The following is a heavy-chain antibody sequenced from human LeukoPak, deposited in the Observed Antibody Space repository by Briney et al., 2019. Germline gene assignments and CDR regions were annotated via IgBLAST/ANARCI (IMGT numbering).Heavy chain of an antibody. D-gene: IGHD6-19*01. CDR1: GFTFDDHA. J-gene: IGHJ4*02. V-gene: IGHV3-23*01. CDR3: AKIGKTPPGTYSSGWIDY. CDR2: VSGSGGST. Sequence: GGSLRLSCAASGFTFDDHAMSWVRQAPVKGLEWVSAVSGSGGSTYYADSVKGRFTISRDNSKNTLYLQMNSLRAEDTAVYYCAKIGKTPPGTYSSGWIDYWGQGTLVTVSS.